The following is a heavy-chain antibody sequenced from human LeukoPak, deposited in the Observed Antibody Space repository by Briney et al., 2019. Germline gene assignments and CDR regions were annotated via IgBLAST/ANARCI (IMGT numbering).Heavy chain of an antibody. CDR1: GFALKSYS. J-gene: IGHJ5*01. D-gene: IGHD2-8*02. Sequence: RGSLRLSCAGSGFALKSYSLSWVRQAPGKGLEWASSISSTSAYIYYADSVKGRFTISRDNVDNVVYLQMNSLGAEDTAVYYCARVAVSGPTGWFDSWGQGTLVIVSS. V-gene: IGHV3-21*01. CDR3: ARVAVSGPTGWFDS. CDR2: ISSTSAYI.